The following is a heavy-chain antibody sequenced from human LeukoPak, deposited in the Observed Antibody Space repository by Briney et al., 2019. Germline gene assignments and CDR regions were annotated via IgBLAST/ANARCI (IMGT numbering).Heavy chain of an antibody. J-gene: IGHJ4*02. Sequence: SETLSLTCTVSGGSISSSSYYWGWIRQPAGKGLEWIGRIYTSGSTNYNPSLKSRVTISVDTSKNQFSLKLSSVTAADTAVYYCARDNPRYCSGGSCPFDYWGQGTLVTVSS. V-gene: IGHV4-61*02. CDR1: GGSISSSSYY. CDR2: IYTSGST. D-gene: IGHD2-15*01. CDR3: ARDNPRYCSGGSCPFDY.